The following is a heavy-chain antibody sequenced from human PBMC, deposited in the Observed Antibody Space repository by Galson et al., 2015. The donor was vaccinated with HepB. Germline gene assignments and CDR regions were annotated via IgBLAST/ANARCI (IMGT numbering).Heavy chain of an antibody. CDR2: ISSSSSFT. J-gene: IGHJ4*02. Sequence: SLRLSCAAPGFTFSDYYMSWIRQGPGKGLEWVSYISSSSSFTNYADSVKGRFSVSRDNAKNSLYLQMNGLRADDTAFYYCVRSKEYYGADPVDYWGQGTLVTVSS. CDR1: GFTFSDYY. V-gene: IGHV3-11*03. CDR3: VRSKEYYGADPVDY. D-gene: IGHD3-3*01.